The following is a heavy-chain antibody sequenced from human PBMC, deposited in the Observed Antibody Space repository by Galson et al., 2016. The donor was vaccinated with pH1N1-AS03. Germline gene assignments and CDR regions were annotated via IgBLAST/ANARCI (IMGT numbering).Heavy chain of an antibody. CDR1: GDTFSNYA. D-gene: IGHD4-17*01. J-gene: IGHJ4*02. Sequence: SVKVSCKASGDTFSNYALSWVRQAPGQGLDWMGGIIASVGITSYAQKFQGRVTITADESTSTAYMELSSLRSEDTAVYYCANRDYGFDYWGQGTLVTVSS. V-gene: IGHV1-69*10. CDR3: ANRDYGFDY. CDR2: IIASVGIT.